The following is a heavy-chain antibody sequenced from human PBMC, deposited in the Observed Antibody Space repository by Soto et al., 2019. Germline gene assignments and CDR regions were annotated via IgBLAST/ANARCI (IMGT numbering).Heavy chain of an antibody. CDR2: INAGNGNT. V-gene: IGHV1-3*01. CDR1: GYTFTSYA. Sequence: ASVKVSCKASGYTFTSYAMHWVRQAPGQRLEWMGWINAGNGNTKYSQKFQGRVTITRDTSASTAYMELSSLRSEDTAVYYCARERSTYYDSSGYDAFDIWGRGTMVTVSS. D-gene: IGHD3-22*01. J-gene: IGHJ3*02. CDR3: ARERSTYYDSSGYDAFDI.